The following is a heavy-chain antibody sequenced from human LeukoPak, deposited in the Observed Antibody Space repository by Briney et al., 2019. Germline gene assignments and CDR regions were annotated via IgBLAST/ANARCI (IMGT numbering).Heavy chain of an antibody. J-gene: IGHJ5*02. CDR2: IIPILGIA. CDR3: AATESGGYYGSGSYYKSNWFDP. Sequence: SVKVSCKASGGTFSSYAISWVRQAPGQGLEWMGRIIPILGIANYAQKFQGRVTITADKSKSTAYMELSSLRSEDTAVYYCAATESGGYYGSGSYYKSNWFDPWGQGTLVTVSS. D-gene: IGHD3-10*01. CDR1: GGTFSSYA. V-gene: IGHV1-69*04.